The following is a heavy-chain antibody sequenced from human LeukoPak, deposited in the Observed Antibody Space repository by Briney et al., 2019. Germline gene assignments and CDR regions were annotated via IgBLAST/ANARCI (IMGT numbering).Heavy chain of an antibody. Sequence: SETLSLTCTVSGGSISSGGYYWSWIRQHPGKGLEWIGYIYYSGSTYYNPSLKSRVTISVDTSKSQFSLKLSSVTAADTAVYYCARDRPYGSGSYSRQYYFDYWGQGTLVTVSS. CDR1: GGSISSGGYY. J-gene: IGHJ4*02. CDR3: ARDRPYGSGSYSRQYYFDY. V-gene: IGHV4-31*03. CDR2: IYYSGST. D-gene: IGHD3-10*01.